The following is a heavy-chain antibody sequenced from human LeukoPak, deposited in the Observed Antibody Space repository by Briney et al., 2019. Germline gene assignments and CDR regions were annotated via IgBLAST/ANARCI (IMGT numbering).Heavy chain of an antibody. Sequence: GGSLRLSCAASGFTFSSYGMHWVRQAPGKGLEWVAVISHDGSNKYYADSVKGRFTISRDNSKNTLYLQMNSLRAEDTAVYYCASLVDYWGQGTLVTVSS. CDR1: GFTFSSYG. CDR2: ISHDGSNK. D-gene: IGHD6-6*01. J-gene: IGHJ4*02. CDR3: ASLVDY. V-gene: IGHV3-30*03.